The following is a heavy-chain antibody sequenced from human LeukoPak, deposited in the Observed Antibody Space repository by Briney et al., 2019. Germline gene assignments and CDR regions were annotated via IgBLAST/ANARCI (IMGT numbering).Heavy chain of an antibody. V-gene: IGHV1-8*03. D-gene: IGHD6-19*01. Sequence: ASVKVSCKASGYTFTSYDINWVRQATGQGLEWMGWMNPNSGNTGYAQKFQGRVTITRNTSISTAYMELSSLRSEDTAVYYCAGTLAYSSGWYSSDDAFDIWGQGTMVTVSS. CDR1: GYTFTSYD. CDR3: AGTLAYSSGWYSSDDAFDI. J-gene: IGHJ3*02. CDR2: MNPNSGNT.